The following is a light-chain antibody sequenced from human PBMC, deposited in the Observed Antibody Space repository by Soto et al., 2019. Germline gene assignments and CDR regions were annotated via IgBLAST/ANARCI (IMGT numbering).Light chain of an antibody. CDR1: SSDIGAGFD. CDR2: GNT. Sequence: QSVLTQPPSVSGAPGQRVTISCTGSSSDIGAGFDVHWYRHLPGTAPKLLIYGNTNRPSGVPGRFSGSKSGTSASLVITGLQAEDEADYYCQSYENSRTGFYVFGTGTKLTVL. CDR3: QSYENSRTGFYV. V-gene: IGLV1-40*01. J-gene: IGLJ1*01.